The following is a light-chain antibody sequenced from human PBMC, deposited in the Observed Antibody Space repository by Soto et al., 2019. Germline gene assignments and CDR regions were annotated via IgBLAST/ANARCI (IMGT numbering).Light chain of an antibody. Sequence: VWTQGPGTMSLSAAERATVSCRASQTVRNNYLAWYQQKPGQAPRLLIYGASNRATGIPDRFSGSGSGTDFTLTISRLEPEDFAVYYCQQYGSSGTFGQGTKVDIK. J-gene: IGKJ1*01. CDR1: QTVRNNY. CDR2: GAS. CDR3: QQYGSSGT. V-gene: IGKV3-20*01.